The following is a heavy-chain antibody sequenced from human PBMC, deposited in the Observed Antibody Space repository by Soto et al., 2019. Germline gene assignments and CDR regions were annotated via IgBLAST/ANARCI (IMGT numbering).Heavy chain of an antibody. V-gene: IGHV4-39*01. CDR2: VYYIGAT. J-gene: IGHJ4*02. CDR3: ARHPREGRLDCFDY. CDR1: GGSISGNNHY. Sequence: QLQLQESGPGLVKPSETLSLTCTVSGGSISGNNHYWGWIRQPPGKSLQWIGSVYYIGATLYNPSLESRVTMSVDTSKNQFSLRLSSVTAADSAVYYCARHPREGRLDCFDYWGQGTLVSVSS.